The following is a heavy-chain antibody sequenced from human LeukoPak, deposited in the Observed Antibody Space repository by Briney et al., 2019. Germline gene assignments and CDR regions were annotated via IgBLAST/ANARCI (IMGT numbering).Heavy chain of an antibody. V-gene: IGHV3-74*01. J-gene: IGHJ3*02. CDR1: GFTFSSYW. CDR3: ARLYSSSSGKAFDI. D-gene: IGHD6-6*01. Sequence: GGSLRLSCAASGFTFSSYWMHWVRQAPGMGLVWVSRINSDGTYTSYADSVKGRFTISRDNAKNTLYLQMNGLRAEDTAVYYCARLYSSSSGKAFDIWGQGTMVTVSS. CDR2: INSDGTYT.